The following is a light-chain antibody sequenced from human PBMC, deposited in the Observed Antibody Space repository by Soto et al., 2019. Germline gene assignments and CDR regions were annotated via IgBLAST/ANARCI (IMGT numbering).Light chain of an antibody. CDR1: QSVNSN. V-gene: IGKV3-20*01. Sequence: EIVMTQSPATLSVSPGERATLSCRASQSVNSNLAWYRQKPGQAPRLLIYGASSRATGIPDRFSGSGSGTDFTLTISRLEPEDFAVYYCQQYGSSPITFGQGTRLEIK. J-gene: IGKJ5*01. CDR3: QQYGSSPIT. CDR2: GAS.